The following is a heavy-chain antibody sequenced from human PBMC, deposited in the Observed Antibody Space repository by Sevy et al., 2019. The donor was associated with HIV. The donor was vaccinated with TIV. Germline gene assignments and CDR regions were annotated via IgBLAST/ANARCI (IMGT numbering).Heavy chain of an antibody. CDR1: GFTFSSYA. V-gene: IGHV3-23*01. Sequence: GGSLRLSCAASGFTFSSYAMSWVRQAPGKGLEWVSAISGSGGSTYYADSVKGRFTISRDNSKNTLYLQMNSLRAEETAVYYCAKAGDVVVPAARVLYYYYMDVWGKGTTVTVSS. J-gene: IGHJ6*03. CDR3: AKAGDVVVPAARVLYYYYMDV. D-gene: IGHD2-2*01. CDR2: ISGSGGST.